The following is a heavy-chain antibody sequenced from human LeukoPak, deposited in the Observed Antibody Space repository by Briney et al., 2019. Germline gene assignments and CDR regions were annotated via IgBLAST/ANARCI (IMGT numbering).Heavy chain of an antibody. V-gene: IGHV1-46*01. J-gene: IGHJ3*02. Sequence: ASVKVSCKASGYTFTSYYMHWVRQAPGQGLEWMGIINPSGGSTSYAQKFQGRVTMTRDMSTSTVYMELSSLRSGDTAVYYCARDSRKQLVKGAFDIWGQGTMVTVSS. D-gene: IGHD6-6*01. CDR3: ARDSRKQLVKGAFDI. CDR1: GYTFTSYY. CDR2: INPSGGST.